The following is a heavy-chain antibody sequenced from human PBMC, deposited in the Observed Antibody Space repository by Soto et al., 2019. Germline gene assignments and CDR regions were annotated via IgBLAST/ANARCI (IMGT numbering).Heavy chain of an antibody. Sequence: QVQLVQSGAEVKKPGSSVKVSCKASGGTFSSYAISWVRQAPGQGLEWMGGIIPIFGTPTYAQKFQGRVTITADKSTSTAYMELSSLTSEDTSLFYCARADGYNYWPAWYWGQGTRVTVSS. J-gene: IGHJ4*02. D-gene: IGHD5-12*01. V-gene: IGHV1-69*06. CDR1: GGTFSSYA. CDR3: ARADGYNYWPAWY. CDR2: IIPIFGTP.